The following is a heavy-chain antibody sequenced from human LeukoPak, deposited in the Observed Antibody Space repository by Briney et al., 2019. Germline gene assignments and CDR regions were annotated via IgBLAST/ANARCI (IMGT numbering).Heavy chain of an antibody. D-gene: IGHD3-10*01. CDR2: INPSGGST. J-gene: IGHJ4*02. V-gene: IGHV1-46*01. Sequence: GASVKVSCKASGYTFTSYYMHWVRQAPGQGLEWMGIINPSGGSTSYAQKFQGRVTMTRDMSTSTVYMELSSLRSEDTAVYYCARDRYYGSGSYYKYYFDYWGQGTLVTVSS. CDR3: ARDRYYGSGSYYKYYFDY. CDR1: GYTFTSYY.